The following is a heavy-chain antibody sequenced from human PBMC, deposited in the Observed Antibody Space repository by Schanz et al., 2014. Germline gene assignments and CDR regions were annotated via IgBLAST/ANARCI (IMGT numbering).Heavy chain of an antibody. CDR1: GFTFSSYS. CDR2: IGNGGVTI. D-gene: IGHD2-8*02. V-gene: IGHV3-48*04. J-gene: IGHJ4*02. CDR3: AKSLESCPGGRCSRGYFDY. Sequence: EVQLVESGGGLVQPGGSLRLSCAASGFTFSSYSMNWVRQAPGKGLEWVSYIGNGGVTIYYADSVKGRFTISRDNSKNSLYLQMNSLRAEDTAVYYCAKSLESCPGGRCSRGYFDYWGQGTLVTVSS.